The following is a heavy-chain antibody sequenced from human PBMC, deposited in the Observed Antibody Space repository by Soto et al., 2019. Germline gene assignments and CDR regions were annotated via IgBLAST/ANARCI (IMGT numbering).Heavy chain of an antibody. J-gene: IGHJ5*01. CDR1: GGSFSGHS. V-gene: IGHV4-34*01. CDR3: STRAYDTNGYYRFDP. CDR2: INHSGRV. Sequence: NPSETLSLTCAVYGGSFSGHSWTWTRQSPGKGLEWIGDINHSGRVNYSPSLKSRVTISLDTSKNQFSLTLSAVTAADTAMYYCSTRAYDTNGYYRFDPWGQGTLVTVSS. D-gene: IGHD3-22*01.